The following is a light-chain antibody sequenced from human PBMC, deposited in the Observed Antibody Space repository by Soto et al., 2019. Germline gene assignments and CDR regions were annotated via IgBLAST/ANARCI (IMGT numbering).Light chain of an antibody. V-gene: IGKV3-11*01. CDR1: QSVSSTY. CDR2: DAS. CDR3: QQRSNWLT. Sequence: EIVLTQSPGTLSLSPGERATLSCRASQSVSSTYLAWYQQKPGQAPRLLIYDASNRATGIPARFSGSGSGTDFTLTISSLEPEDFAVYYCQQRSNWLTFGGGTMVDI. J-gene: IGKJ4*01.